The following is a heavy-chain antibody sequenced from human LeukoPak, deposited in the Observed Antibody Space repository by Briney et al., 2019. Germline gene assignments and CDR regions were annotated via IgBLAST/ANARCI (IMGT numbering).Heavy chain of an antibody. J-gene: IGHJ4*02. CDR1: GFTFSSYG. CDR2: IRYDGSNK. CDR3: ARGHGRYSSSSYY. D-gene: IGHD6-6*01. V-gene: IGHV3-30*02. Sequence: GGSLRLSCAASGFTFSSYGMHWVRQAPGKGLEWVAFIRYDGSNKYYADSVKGRFTISRDNSKNTLYLQMNSLRAEDTAVYYCARGHGRYSSSSYYWGQGTLVTVSS.